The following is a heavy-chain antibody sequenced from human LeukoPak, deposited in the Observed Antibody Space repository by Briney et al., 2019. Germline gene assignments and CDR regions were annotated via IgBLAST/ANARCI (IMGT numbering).Heavy chain of an antibody. Sequence: GGSLRLSCAASGFTFSSYAMHWVRQAPGKGLEWVAVISYDGSNKYYADSVKGRFTISRDNSKNTLYLQMNSLRAEDTAVYYCAREAGIAAAGTLNYWGRGTPVTVSS. CDR3: AREAGIAAAGTLNY. D-gene: IGHD6-13*01. V-gene: IGHV3-30*01. J-gene: IGHJ4*02. CDR1: GFTFSSYA. CDR2: ISYDGSNK.